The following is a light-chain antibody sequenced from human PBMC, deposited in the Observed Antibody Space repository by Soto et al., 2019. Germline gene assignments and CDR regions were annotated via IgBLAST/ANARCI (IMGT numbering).Light chain of an antibody. J-gene: IGKJ4*01. CDR1: QSISSY. V-gene: IGKV1-39*01. Sequence: DIQMTQSPSSLSASLLDRVTITFLASQSISSYLNWYQQKPGKAPKLLIYAASSLQSGVPSRFSGSGSGTDFTLTISSLQPEDFATYSCQQSYSTPLTFGGGTKVDIK. CDR3: QQSYSTPLT. CDR2: AAS.